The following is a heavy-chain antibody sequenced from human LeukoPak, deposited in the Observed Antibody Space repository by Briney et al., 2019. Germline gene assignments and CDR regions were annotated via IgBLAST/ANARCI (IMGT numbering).Heavy chain of an antibody. D-gene: IGHD2-8*01. CDR2: IYPGDSDT. J-gene: IGHJ6*03. V-gene: IGHV5-51*01. CDR1: GYSFTNYW. CDR3: ARHPMVYAMEYYYYYMDV. Sequence: GESLKISCKGYGYSFTNYWIGWVRQMPGKGLEWMGIIYPGDSDTRYSPSFQGQVTISADKSISTAYLQWSSLKASDTAMYYCARHPMVYAMEYYYYYMDVWGKGTTVTVSS.